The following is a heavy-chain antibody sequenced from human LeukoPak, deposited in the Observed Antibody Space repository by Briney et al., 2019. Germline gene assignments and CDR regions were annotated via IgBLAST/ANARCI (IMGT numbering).Heavy chain of an antibody. D-gene: IGHD3-3*01. CDR1: GFTLSSYA. V-gene: IGHV3-30*18. Sequence: RGSLRLSCAASGFTLSSYAMHWVRQAPGKGLEWVAVISYDGSNKYYADSVKGRFTISRDNSNNTLYLQMNGLRAEDTAVYYCAKETDYAFWSQGYGMDVWGQGTTVTVSS. CDR3: AKETDYAFWSQGYGMDV. CDR2: ISYDGSNK. J-gene: IGHJ6*02.